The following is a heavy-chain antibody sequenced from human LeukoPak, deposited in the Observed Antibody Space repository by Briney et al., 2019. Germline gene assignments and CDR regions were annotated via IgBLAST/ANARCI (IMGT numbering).Heavy chain of an antibody. Sequence: GGSPRLSCVTSGFTLSRYSLRWVRQAPGKGLEWVSSISSSSSDIYYADSMKGRFTISRDNAKNSLYLQMNSLRAEDTAVYFCARDPWGLRVFWGQGIVVTVSS. CDR1: GFTLSRYS. CDR2: ISSSSSDI. D-gene: IGHD2-21*01. CDR3: ARDPWGLRVF. V-gene: IGHV3-21*01. J-gene: IGHJ4*02.